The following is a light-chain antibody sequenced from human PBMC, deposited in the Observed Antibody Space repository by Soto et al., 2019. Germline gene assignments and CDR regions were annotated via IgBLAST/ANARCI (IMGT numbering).Light chain of an antibody. V-gene: IGLV2-23*01. CDR3: CSYAGSSTWV. Sequence: QSVLTQPASVSGSPGQSITISCTGTSSDVGSYNLVSWYQQHPGKAPKLMIYEGSKRPSGVSNRFSGSKSGNTASLTISGLQAEDEAAYYCCSYAGSSTWVFGGGTKVTVL. CDR2: EGS. CDR1: SSDVGSYNL. J-gene: IGLJ3*02.